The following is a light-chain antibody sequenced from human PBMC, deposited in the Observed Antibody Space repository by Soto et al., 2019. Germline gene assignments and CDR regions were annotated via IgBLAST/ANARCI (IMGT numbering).Light chain of an antibody. J-gene: IGLJ1*01. CDR3: LSYDSSLSGYV. V-gene: IGLV1-40*01. CDR1: SSNIGAGYD. Sequence: QFVLTQPPSVSGAPGQRGTISCTGSSSNIGAGYDVHWFQHLPGAAPKLLMSGDTSRPSGVPDRFSGSKSGTSASLAVTGLQAEDEADYYCLSYDSSLSGYVFGTGTKLTVL. CDR2: GDT.